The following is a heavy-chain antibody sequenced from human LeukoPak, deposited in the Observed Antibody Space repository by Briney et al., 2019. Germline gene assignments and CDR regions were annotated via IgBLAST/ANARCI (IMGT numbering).Heavy chain of an antibody. J-gene: IGHJ4*02. V-gene: IGHV3-30*18. CDR1: GFTFSSYG. CDR2: ISYDGSNK. CDR3: AKDGAYGDYVIDY. Sequence: GGSLRLSCAASGFTFSSYGMHWVRQAPGKGLEWVAVISYDGSNKYYADSVRGRFTISRDNSKNTLYLQMNSLRAEDTAVYYCAKDGAYGDYVIDYWGQGTLVTVSS. D-gene: IGHD4-17*01.